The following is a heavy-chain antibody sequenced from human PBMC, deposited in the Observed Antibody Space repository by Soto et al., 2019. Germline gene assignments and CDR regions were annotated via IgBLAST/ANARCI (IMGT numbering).Heavy chain of an antibody. Sequence: EVQLVESGGGLVQPGGSLRLSCAASGFTFSTYWMHWIRQVPGKGLEWVSRINSDASHTYYADSVKGRFTISRDNAKNTLHLEMNRLRAEDTVVYYGVRDGHCMTTSCYGNWFDPWGQGTLVTVSS. V-gene: IGHV3-74*01. CDR1: GFTFSTYW. D-gene: IGHD2-2*01. J-gene: IGHJ5*02. CDR2: INSDASHT. CDR3: VRDGHCMTTSCYGNWFDP.